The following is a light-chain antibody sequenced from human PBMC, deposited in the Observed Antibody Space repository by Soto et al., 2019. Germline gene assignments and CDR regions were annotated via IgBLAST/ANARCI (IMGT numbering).Light chain of an antibody. CDR1: QSVSLS. CDR2: GAS. V-gene: IGKV3-15*01. J-gene: IGKJ1*01. Sequence: EIVLTQSPATLSVSLGHSATLSCRASQSVSLSLAWYQMRPGQPPRLLIYGASTRSTIIPARFSGSGSGTDFTLTISSLQSEDFAVYFCQQYHICPSWTFGQGTKVELK. CDR3: QQYHICPSWT.